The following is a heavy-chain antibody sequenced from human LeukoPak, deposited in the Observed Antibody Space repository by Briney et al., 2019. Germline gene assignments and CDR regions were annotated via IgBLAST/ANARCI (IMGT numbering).Heavy chain of an antibody. CDR2: IRDSGGST. V-gene: IGHV3-23*01. J-gene: IGHJ4*02. CDR1: GFTFSSYA. Sequence: PGGSLRLSCAASGFTFSSYAMSWVRQAPGKGLEWVSLIRDSGGSTYYADAVKGRFTISGDNSKNTLYLQMNSLRAEDTAVYYCGKGAYGSGTYSFDYWGQGTLVTVSS. D-gene: IGHD3-10*01. CDR3: GKGAYGSGTYSFDY.